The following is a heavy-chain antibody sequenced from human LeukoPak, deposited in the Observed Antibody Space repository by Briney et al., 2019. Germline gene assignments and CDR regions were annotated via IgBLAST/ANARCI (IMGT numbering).Heavy chain of an antibody. CDR3: AKDRYVFDY. CDR1: GFTFSSYG. J-gene: IGHJ4*02. V-gene: IGHV3-30*18. Sequence: QTGGSLRLSCAASGFTFSSYGMHWVRQAPGKGLEWVAVISYDGSNKYYAGSVKGRFTISRDNSKNTLYMQMNSLRAEDTAVYYCAKDRYVFDYWGQGTLVTVSS. CDR2: ISYDGSNK. D-gene: IGHD3-16*01.